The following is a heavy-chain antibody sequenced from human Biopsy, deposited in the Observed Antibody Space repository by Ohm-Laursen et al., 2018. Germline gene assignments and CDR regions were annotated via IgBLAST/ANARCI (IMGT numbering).Heavy chain of an antibody. CDR2: IIPIVGIT. CDR1: GDTFSRSA. J-gene: IGHJ4*02. Sequence: SVKVSCKASGDTFSRSAFFWVRQAPGQGLVYLGRIIPIVGITNHAQTFQGRITLTADKSTFMVYMELSRLRSDDTAFYYCARDGKYDSRGYWGPGTLVTVSS. CDR3: ARDGKYDSRGY. D-gene: IGHD3-22*01. V-gene: IGHV1-69*04.